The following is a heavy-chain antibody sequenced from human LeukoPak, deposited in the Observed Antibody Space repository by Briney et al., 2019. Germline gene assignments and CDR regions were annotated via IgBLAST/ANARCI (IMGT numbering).Heavy chain of an antibody. D-gene: IGHD1-26*01. J-gene: IGHJ6*02. V-gene: IGHV3-30-3*01. CDR2: ISYDGSNK. CDR3: ARVDYSGSYYYYGMDV. Sequence: GGSLRLSCAASGFTFSSYAMHWVRQAPGRGLEWVAVISYDGSNKYYADSVKGRFTISRDNSKNTLYLQMNSLRAEDTAVYYCARVDYSGSYYYYGMDVWGQGTLVTVSS. CDR1: GFTFSSYA.